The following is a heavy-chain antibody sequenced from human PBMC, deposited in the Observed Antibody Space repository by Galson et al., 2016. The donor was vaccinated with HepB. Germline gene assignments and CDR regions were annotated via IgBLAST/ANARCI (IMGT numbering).Heavy chain of an antibody. CDR1: GGSFIGGSFIDYD. D-gene: IGHD4-23*01. J-gene: IGHJ4*02. CDR2: VSHSGKT. CDR3: ARVAGNPGRTAYYDY. Sequence: SETLSLTCAVPGGSFIGGSFIDYDWSWIRQTPGKGLEWIGDVSHSGKTKYNPSLNSRVTISIDTSKNQFSLKLTSVTAADTAVYYCARVAGNPGRTAYYDYWGLGTLVTVSS. V-gene: IGHV4-34*01.